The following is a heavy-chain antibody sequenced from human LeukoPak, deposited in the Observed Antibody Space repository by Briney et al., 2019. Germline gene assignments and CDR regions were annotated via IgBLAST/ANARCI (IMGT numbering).Heavy chain of an antibody. J-gene: IGHJ4*02. CDR2: INKKGGT. Sequence: SETLSLTCTVSSDSISSGDYYWSWIRQPAGKGLEFIGYINKKGGTFYNPPLKSRVSISIDTSKNQFSLKLTSVTAADTAVYFCAREHKSYGDYPYYFDSWGQGTLVTVFS. CDR1: SDSISSGDYY. CDR3: AREHKSYGDYPYYFDS. V-gene: IGHV4-30-4*01. D-gene: IGHD4-17*01.